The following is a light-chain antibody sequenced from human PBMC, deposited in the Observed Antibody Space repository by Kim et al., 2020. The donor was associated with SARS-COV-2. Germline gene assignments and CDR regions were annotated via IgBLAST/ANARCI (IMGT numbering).Light chain of an antibody. CDR2: EDN. CDR3: QSYDSSNVV. V-gene: IGLV6-57*03. CDR1: SGSIASNY. Sequence: GKTVTITDTRSSGSIASNYVQWYQQRPGSAPTTVIYEDNQRPSGVPDRFSGSIDSSSNSASLTISELKTEDEADYYCQSYDSSNVVFGGGTQLTVL. J-gene: IGLJ2*01.